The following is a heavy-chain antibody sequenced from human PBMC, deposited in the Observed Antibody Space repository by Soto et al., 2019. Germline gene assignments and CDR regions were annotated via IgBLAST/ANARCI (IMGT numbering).Heavy chain of an antibody. CDR1: GFTFSSYS. D-gene: IGHD1-1*01. CDR2: ISGSGGST. CDR3: AKGYSEPYYYYGMDV. Sequence: PGGSLRLSCAASGFTFSSYSISWVRQAPWKGLEWVSAISGSGGSTYYADSVKGRFTISRDNSKNTLYLQMNSLRAEDTAVYYCAKGYSEPYYYYGMDVWGQGTTVTVSS. J-gene: IGHJ6*02. V-gene: IGHV3-23*01.